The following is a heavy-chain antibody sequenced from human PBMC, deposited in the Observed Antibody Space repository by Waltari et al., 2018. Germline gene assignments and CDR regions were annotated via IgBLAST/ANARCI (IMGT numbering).Heavy chain of an antibody. CDR1: GDSISTTSNY. D-gene: IGHD3-22*01. J-gene: IGHJ4*02. V-gene: IGHV4-39*01. CDR2: IHSWGST. CDR3: ARPANFYYDRGGYDY. Sequence: QLQLQESGPGLVKPSETLSLTCTVSGDSISTTSNYLGWVRQAPGTGLEWVGVIHSWGSTYDKPSLKSRVTLSGETSKNQFSLRRTAVTAADTAVYYCARPANFYYDRGGYDYWGQGTLVTVSS.